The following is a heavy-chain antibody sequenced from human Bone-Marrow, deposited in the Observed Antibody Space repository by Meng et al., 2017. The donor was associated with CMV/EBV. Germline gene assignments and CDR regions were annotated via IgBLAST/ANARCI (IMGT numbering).Heavy chain of an antibody. V-gene: IGHV3-33*01. CDR1: GFTFSSYG. CDR2: IWYDGSNK. Sequence: GESLKISCAASGFTFSSYGMHWVRQAPGKGLEWVAVIWYDGSNKYYADSVKGRFTISRDNSKNTLYLQMNSLRAEDTAVYYCARVLVGANDYWGQGTLVTVSS. D-gene: IGHD1-26*01. CDR3: ARVLVGANDY. J-gene: IGHJ4*02.